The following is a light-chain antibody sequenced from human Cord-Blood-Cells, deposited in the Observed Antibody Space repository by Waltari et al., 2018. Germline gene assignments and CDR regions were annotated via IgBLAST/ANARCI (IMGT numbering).Light chain of an antibody. V-gene: IGLV2-14*01. Sequence: QSALTQPASVSGSPGQSITIPCTGTSSDVGGYTYVSWYHQHPGNAPKLMIYDVSNRPSGVSNRFAGAKSGNTASLTISGLQAEDEADYYCSSYTSSSTWVFGGGTKLTVL. CDR3: SSYTSSSTWV. J-gene: IGLJ3*02. CDR2: DVS. CDR1: SSDVGGYTY.